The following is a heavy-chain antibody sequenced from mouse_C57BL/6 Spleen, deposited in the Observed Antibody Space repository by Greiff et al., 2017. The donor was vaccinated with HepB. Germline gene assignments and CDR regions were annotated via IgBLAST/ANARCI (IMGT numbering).Heavy chain of an antibody. CDR3: ARLQDSAWFAY. CDR2: ISSGGSYT. CDR1: GFTFSSYG. J-gene: IGHJ3*01. V-gene: IGHV5-6*02. Sequence: DVMLVESGGDLVKPGGSLKLSCAASGFTFSSYGMSWVRQTPDKRLEWVATISSGGSYTYYPDSVKGRFTISRDNAKNTLYLQMSSLKSEDTAMYYCARLQDSAWFAYWGQGTLVTVSA.